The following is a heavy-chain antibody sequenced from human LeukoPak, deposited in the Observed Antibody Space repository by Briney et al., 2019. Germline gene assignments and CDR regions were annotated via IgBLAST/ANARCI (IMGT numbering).Heavy chain of an antibody. V-gene: IGHV3-23*01. Sequence: GGSLRLSCIVSGFTLSSYEMSWIRQAPGKGLEWVASIEYSGGSAYYADSVKGRFSISREDSKNTLYLQLNSLRAEDTALYYCTRSSGWYGISWGQGTLVTVSS. CDR2: IEYSGGSA. J-gene: IGHJ4*02. D-gene: IGHD6-19*01. CDR1: GFTLSSYE. CDR3: TRSSGWYGIS.